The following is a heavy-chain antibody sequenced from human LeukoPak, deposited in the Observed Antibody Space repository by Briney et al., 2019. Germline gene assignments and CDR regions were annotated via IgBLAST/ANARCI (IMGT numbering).Heavy chain of an antibody. J-gene: IGHJ6*03. V-gene: IGHV4-61*02. CDR1: GGSISSGSYY. Sequence: PSETLSLTCTVSGGSISSGSYYWSWIRQPAGKGLEWIGRIYTSGSTNYNPSLKSRVTISVATSKNQFSLKLSSVTAADTAVYYCARGRILLWFGELFMYVWGKGTTVTISS. D-gene: IGHD3-10*01. CDR3: ARGRILLWFGELFMYV. CDR2: IYTSGST.